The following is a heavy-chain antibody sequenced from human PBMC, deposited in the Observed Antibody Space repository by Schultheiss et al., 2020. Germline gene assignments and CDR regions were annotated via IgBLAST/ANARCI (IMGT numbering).Heavy chain of an antibody. D-gene: IGHD2-2*01. J-gene: IGHJ6*03. V-gene: IGHV3-48*01. CDR3: TSAPYIVVVPAATYYYYYMDV. CDR2: ISSSSSTI. CDR1: GFTFSSYG. Sequence: GGSLRLSCAASGFTFSSYGMHWVRQAPGKGLEWVSSISSSSSTIYYADSVKGRFTISRDNSKNTLYLQMNSLKTEDTAVYYCTSAPYIVVVPAATYYYYYMDVWGKGTTVTVSS.